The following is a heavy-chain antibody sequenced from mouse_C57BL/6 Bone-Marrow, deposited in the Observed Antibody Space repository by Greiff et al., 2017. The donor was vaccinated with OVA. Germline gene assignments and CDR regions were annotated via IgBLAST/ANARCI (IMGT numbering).Heavy chain of an antibody. V-gene: IGHV1-55*01. D-gene: IGHD2-2*01. CDR1: GYTFTSYW. CDR2: IYPGSGST. CDR3: ARDRGYDRNY. Sequence: VQLQESGAELVKPGASVTMSCKASGYTFTSYWITWVKQRPGQGLEWIGDIYPGSGSTNYNEKFKSKATLTVDNSSSTAYMQLSSLTSEDAAVYYCARDRGYDRNYWGQGTTLTVSS. J-gene: IGHJ2*01.